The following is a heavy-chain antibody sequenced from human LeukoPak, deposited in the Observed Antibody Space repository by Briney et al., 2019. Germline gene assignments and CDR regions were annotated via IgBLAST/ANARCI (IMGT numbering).Heavy chain of an antibody. CDR2: PSHGGAT. D-gene: IGHD3-10*01. J-gene: IGHJ4*02. Sequence: PSETLSLSCRVSGSSITSVSTRAWIRPPPEKGLGGIGSPSHGGATYYNPSLRGRFPKSVDTSNNRFPLTLRSVPAQDPAVYSFARVGSSNTHYDCWGRATLATVPS. CDR3: ARVGSSNTHYDC. V-gene: IGHV4-38-2*02. CDR1: GSSITSVST.